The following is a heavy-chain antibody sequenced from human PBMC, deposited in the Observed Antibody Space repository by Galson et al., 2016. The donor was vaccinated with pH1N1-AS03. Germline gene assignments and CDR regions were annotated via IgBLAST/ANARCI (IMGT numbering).Heavy chain of an antibody. J-gene: IGHJ4*02. CDR3: VAYGSGTQAYFDY. D-gene: IGHD3-10*01. CDR1: GYTFTRYY. Sequence: SVKVSCKASGYTFTRYYMHWVRQAPGQGLEWMGVIDPSGGGTTYAQKFHGRVTMTMDTSTTTAHMEPSSLRSEDTAIYYCVAYGSGTQAYFDYWGKGTLVAVSS. CDR2: IDPSGGGT. V-gene: IGHV1-46*01.